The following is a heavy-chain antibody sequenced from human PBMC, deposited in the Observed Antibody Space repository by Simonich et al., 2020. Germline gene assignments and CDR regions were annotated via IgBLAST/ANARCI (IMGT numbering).Heavy chain of an antibody. CDR1: GFTVSSNY. CDR2: IYSGGST. D-gene: IGHD1-1*01. CDR3: ARWTATGYYFDY. J-gene: IGHJ4*02. V-gene: IGHV3-53*01. Sequence: EVQLVESGGGLIQPGGSLRLSCAASGFTVSSNYMSWVRQAPGKGRGWVAVIYSGGSTYYADSGKGRFTISRDNSKNTLYLQINSLRAEDTAVYYCARWTATGYYFDYWGQGTLVTVSS.